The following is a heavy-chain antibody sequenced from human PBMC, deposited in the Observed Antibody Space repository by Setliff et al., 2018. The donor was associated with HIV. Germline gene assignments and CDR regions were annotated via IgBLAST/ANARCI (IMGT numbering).Heavy chain of an antibody. V-gene: IGHV4-39*07. CDR2: IYYSGST. Sequence: SETLSLTCTVSGGSISSSSYYWGWIRQPPGKGLEWIGSIYYSGSTYYNPSLKSRVTISVGTSKNQFSLKLSSVTAADTAVYYCARGRRAHDYNNYVYYYYGMDVWGQGTTVTVSS. D-gene: IGHD4-4*01. J-gene: IGHJ6*02. CDR3: ARGRRAHDYNNYVYYYYGMDV. CDR1: GGSISSSSYY.